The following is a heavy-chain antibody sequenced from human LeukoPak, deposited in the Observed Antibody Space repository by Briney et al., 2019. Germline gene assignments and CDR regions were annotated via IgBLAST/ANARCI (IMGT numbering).Heavy chain of an antibody. CDR2: ISSSGTYI. CDR3: ARDPDYYDSRVVDF. J-gene: IGHJ4*02. D-gene: IGHD3-22*01. CDR1: GFIFSSYS. Sequence: GGSLRLSCAASGFIFSSYSMNWVRQTPGKGLEWVSSISSSGTYIYYADSVKGRFTISRDNAKHSLYLQMDNLRTEDTAMYYCARDPDYYDSRVVDFWGQGTLVTVSS. V-gene: IGHV3-21*01.